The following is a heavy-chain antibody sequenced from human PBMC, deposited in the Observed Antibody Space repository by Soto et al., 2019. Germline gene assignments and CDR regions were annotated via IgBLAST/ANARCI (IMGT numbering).Heavy chain of an antibody. J-gene: IGHJ4*02. CDR3: ARDRKVWQY. Sequence: GGSLRLSCAASGFSFVCYAMSWVRQAPGKGLEWVSAISDSGGTTYYADSVKGRFTISRDNSKNTLYLQMNSLRAEDTAVYFCARDRKVWQYWGQGTLVTVSS. V-gene: IGHV3-23*01. CDR1: GFSFVCYA. CDR2: ISDSGGTT. D-gene: IGHD6-13*01.